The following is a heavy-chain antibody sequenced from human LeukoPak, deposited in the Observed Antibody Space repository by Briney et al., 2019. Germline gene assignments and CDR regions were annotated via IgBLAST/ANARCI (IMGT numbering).Heavy chain of an antibody. CDR1: GGSFSGYY. CDR2: INHSGST. V-gene: IGHV4-34*01. CDR3: ARVLLVYYYYMDV. D-gene: IGHD2-8*02. J-gene: IGHJ6*03. Sequence: SETLSLTCAVYGGSFSGYYWSWIRQPPGKGLEWIGEINHSGSTNYNPSLKSRVTISVDTSKSQFSLKLSSVTAADTAVYYCARVLLVYYYYMDVWGKGTTVTVSS.